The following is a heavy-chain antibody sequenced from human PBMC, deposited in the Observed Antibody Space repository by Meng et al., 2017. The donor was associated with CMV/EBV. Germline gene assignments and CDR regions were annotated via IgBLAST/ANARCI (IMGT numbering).Heavy chain of an antibody. D-gene: IGHD3-3*01. J-gene: IGHJ6*02. CDR2: INPSGGST. CDR1: GYTFTSYY. V-gene: IGHV1-46*01. CDR3: ASVIPIFGVVSHPYDIDV. Sequence: ASVKVSCKASGYTFTSYYMPWVRQAPGQGLEWMGIINPSGGSTSYAQKFQGRVTMTRDTSTSTVYMELRSLRSEDTDVYYYASVIPIFGVVSHPYDIDVWGQGTTVTVSS.